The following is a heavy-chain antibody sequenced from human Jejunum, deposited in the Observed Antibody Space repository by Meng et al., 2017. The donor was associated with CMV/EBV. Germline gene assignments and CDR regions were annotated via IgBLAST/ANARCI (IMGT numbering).Heavy chain of an antibody. Sequence: SLRLSCAASGFTVSSDFMSWVRQAPGKGLEWVSLIHGADNTHYTDSVKGRFSISRDNSKNTVYLQMNSLRVDGTAVYYCARGRGAHWGQGTLVTVSS. CDR3: ARGRGAH. CDR2: IHGADNT. J-gene: IGHJ4*02. CDR1: GFTVSSDF. V-gene: IGHV3-53*01. D-gene: IGHD3-10*01.